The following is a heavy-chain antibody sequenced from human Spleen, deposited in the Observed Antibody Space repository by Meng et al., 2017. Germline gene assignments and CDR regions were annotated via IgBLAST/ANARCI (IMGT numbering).Heavy chain of an antibody. CDR2: IKQDGSEK. J-gene: IGHJ5*02. V-gene: IGHV3-7*01. CDR1: GFTFSSYG. CDR3: ASLFYGDYINWFDP. D-gene: IGHD4-17*01. Sequence: RGSLRLSCAASGFTFSSYGMNWVRPAPGKGLEWGANIKQDGSEKYYVDSVKGRFTISIANAKNSLYLQMNSLRAEDTAVYYWASLFYGDYINWFDPWGQGTLVTVSS.